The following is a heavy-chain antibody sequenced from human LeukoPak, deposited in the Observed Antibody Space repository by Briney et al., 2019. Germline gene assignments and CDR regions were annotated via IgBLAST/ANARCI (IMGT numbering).Heavy chain of an antibody. Sequence: GGSLRLSCAASGFTFSSYWMHWVRQAPGEGPVWVSRIKTDGSSTSYADSVKGRFTISRDNAKNTLYLQMNSLRAEDTAVYYCARDLTSEWELLNWGQGTLVTVSS. CDR2: IKTDGSST. CDR3: ARDLTSEWELLN. V-gene: IGHV3-74*01. D-gene: IGHD1-26*01. CDR1: GFTFSSYW. J-gene: IGHJ4*02.